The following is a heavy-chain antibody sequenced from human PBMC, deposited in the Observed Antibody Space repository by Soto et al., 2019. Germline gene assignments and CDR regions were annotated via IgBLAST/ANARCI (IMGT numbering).Heavy chain of an antibody. Sequence: GGSLRLSCAASGFTFSSYAMHWVRQAPGKGLEWVAVISYDGSNKYYADSVKGRFTISRDNSKNTLYLQMNSLRAEDTAVYYCARDPGRFLSGMDVWGQGTTVTVSS. V-gene: IGHV3-30-3*01. D-gene: IGHD3-16*01. CDR1: GFTFSSYA. CDR3: ARDPGRFLSGMDV. CDR2: ISYDGSNK. J-gene: IGHJ6*02.